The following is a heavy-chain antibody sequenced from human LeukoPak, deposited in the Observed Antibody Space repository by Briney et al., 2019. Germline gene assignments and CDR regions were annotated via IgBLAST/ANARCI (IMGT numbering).Heavy chain of an antibody. D-gene: IGHD4/OR15-4a*01. Sequence: ASVKVSCKASGYDFTAYTLNWVRQAPGQGLRGMGWVNTRTANPTYAQGFVGRFVFSVDTSVNTAYLQISSLKAEDTAVYYCVRVGVLTTVFDYWGQGTLVAVSS. CDR3: VRVGVLTTVFDY. V-gene: IGHV7-4-1*02. CDR2: VNTRTANP. J-gene: IGHJ4*02. CDR1: GYDFTAYT.